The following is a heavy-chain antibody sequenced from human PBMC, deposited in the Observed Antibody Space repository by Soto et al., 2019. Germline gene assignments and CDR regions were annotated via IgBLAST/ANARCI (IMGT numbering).Heavy chain of an antibody. CDR1: GYTFIGYY. V-gene: IGHV1-2*04. CDR3: ASSGGGYDLGDY. J-gene: IGHJ4*02. Sequence: QVQLVQSGAEVKKPGASGKVSCKASGYTFIGYYIHWVRQAPGQGLEWMGWINPNSGGAKYSQKFQAWVTMTSDTSISTAYMELSRLKSDDTAVYYCASSGGGYDLGDYWGQGTLVTVSS. D-gene: IGHD5-12*01. CDR2: INPNSGGA.